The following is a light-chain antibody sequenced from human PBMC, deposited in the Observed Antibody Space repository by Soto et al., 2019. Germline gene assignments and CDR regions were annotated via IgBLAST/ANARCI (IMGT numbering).Light chain of an antibody. Sequence: QSALTQPPSVSGSPGQSVTISCSGTSSDIGGYSFVSWYQQHPGNTPKLIIYDVRNRPSGVPDRFSGSKSGNTASLTISGLQAEDAADYYCCSYAGMYSVIFGGGTNLTVL. CDR3: CSYAGMYSVI. V-gene: IGLV2-11*01. J-gene: IGLJ2*01. CDR1: SSDIGGYSF. CDR2: DVR.